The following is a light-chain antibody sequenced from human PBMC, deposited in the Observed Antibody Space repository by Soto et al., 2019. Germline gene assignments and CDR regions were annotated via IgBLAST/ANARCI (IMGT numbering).Light chain of an antibody. CDR1: ESIATF. CDR3: QQSHSSPWFT. CDR2: FSS. J-gene: IGKJ4*01. V-gene: IGKV1-39*01. Sequence: DIHLTQSPSSLSASVGDRVTITCRASESIATFLNWYQQKPGQAPKLLIYFSSHLQTGVPSRFSGSGSATDFTLTISSLQPEDYATYFWQQSHSSPWFTFGGGTKVDIK.